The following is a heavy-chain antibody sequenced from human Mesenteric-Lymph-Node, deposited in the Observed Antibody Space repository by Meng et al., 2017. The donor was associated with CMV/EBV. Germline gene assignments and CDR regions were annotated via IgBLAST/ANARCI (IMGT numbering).Heavy chain of an antibody. CDR2: IYYNGRN. CDR3: ARDRGSSHFYYGLDV. D-gene: IGHD6-6*01. V-gene: IGHV4-30-4*08. Sequence: LRLSCTVSGGSISGYDYYWSWIRQPPGKGLEWIGYIYYNGRNYYNPSLESRVTISVDTSKNQFSLKLSSVTAADTAVYYCARDRGSSHFYYGLDVWGQGTTVTVSS. J-gene: IGHJ6*02. CDR1: GGSISGYDYY.